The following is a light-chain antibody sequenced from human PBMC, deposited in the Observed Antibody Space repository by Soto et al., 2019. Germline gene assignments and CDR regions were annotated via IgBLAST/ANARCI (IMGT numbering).Light chain of an antibody. CDR1: QSISSW. J-gene: IGKJ1*01. V-gene: IGKV1-5*01. CDR3: QQYNSYWS. CDR2: DAS. Sequence: DIQMTQSPSTLSASVGDRVTITCRASQSISSWLAWYQQKPGKAPKLLIYDASSLESWVSSRFSGSGSWTEFTLSISSLQSYYCATYFCQQYNSYWSFGQGNKLEIK.